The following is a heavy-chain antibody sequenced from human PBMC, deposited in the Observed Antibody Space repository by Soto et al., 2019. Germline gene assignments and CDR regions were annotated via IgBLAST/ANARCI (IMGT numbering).Heavy chain of an antibody. Sequence: EVQLVESGGGLVKRGGSLRLSCISSGFTFRTYTMNWVRQAPGKGLEWVSGIRGFSPYTFYAESVKGRFTISRDNAKNSLYLQMNSLRAEDTAVYYCARDRGYDAHDYYYNAMDVWGQGTTATVSS. V-gene: IGHV3-21*01. J-gene: IGHJ6*02. CDR3: ARDRGYDAHDYYYNAMDV. CDR1: GFTFRTYT. D-gene: IGHD2-15*01. CDR2: IRGFSPYT.